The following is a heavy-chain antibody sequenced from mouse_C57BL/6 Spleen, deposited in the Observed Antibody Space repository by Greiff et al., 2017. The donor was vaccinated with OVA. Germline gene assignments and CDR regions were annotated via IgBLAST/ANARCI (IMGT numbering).Heavy chain of an antibody. J-gene: IGHJ3*01. D-gene: IGHD2-5*01. CDR3: AMDSNSWFAY. V-gene: IGHV1-74*01. CDR2: IHPSDSDT. Sequence: VKQRPGQGLEWIGRIHPSDSDTNYNQKFKGKATLTVDKSSSTAYMQLSSLTSEDSAVYYCAMDSNSWFAYWGQGTLVTVSA.